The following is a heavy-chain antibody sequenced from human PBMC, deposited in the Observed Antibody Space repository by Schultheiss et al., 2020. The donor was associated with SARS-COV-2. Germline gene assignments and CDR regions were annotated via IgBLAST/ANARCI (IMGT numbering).Heavy chain of an antibody. Sequence: GGSLRLSCAASGFTFSSYGMHWVRQAPGKGLEWVAVISYDGSNKYYADSVKGRFTISRDNSKNTLYLQMNSLRAEDTAVYYCARDGSGGWHFDLWGRGTLVTVSS. CDR2: ISYDGSNK. J-gene: IGHJ2*01. D-gene: IGHD6-25*01. V-gene: IGHV3-30*12. CDR3: ARDGSGGWHFDL. CDR1: GFTFSSYG.